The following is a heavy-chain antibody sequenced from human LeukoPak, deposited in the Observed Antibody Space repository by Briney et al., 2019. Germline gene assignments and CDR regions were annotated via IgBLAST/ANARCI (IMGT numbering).Heavy chain of an antibody. D-gene: IGHD2-21*02. CDR3: ARAWAACGGDCYSLFGFDY. Sequence: SVKVSCKASGGTFSSYAISCVRQAPGQGLEWMGGIIPIFGTANYAQKFQGRVTITTDESTSTAYMELSSLRSEDTAVYYCARAWAACGGDCYSLFGFDYWGQGTLVTVSS. CDR1: GGTFSSYA. V-gene: IGHV1-69*05. J-gene: IGHJ4*02. CDR2: IIPIFGTA.